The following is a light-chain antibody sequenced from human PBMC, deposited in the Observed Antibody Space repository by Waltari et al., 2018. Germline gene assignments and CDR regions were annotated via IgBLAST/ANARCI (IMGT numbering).Light chain of an antibody. Sequence: DIQMTQSPSSLSASVGDRVTITCRASESIRTYLNWYQHTAGRAPKLLIYATSSLQSGVPSRFSGSGSETDVTLTITSLQPEDFATYYCQQSYNMWAFGQGTKVEIK. CDR2: ATS. V-gene: IGKV1-39*01. CDR1: ESIRTY. J-gene: IGKJ1*01. CDR3: QQSYNMWA.